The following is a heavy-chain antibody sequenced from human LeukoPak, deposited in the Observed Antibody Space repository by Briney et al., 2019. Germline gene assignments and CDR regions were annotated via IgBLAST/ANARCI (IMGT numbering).Heavy chain of an antibody. V-gene: IGHV4-59*08. CDR2: VYYSGTT. D-gene: IGHD2-15*01. Sequence: PSETLSLTCTVSGGSISSYYWSWIRQPPGKGLEWIGYVYYSGTTNYNPSLKSRVTISVDTSKNQFSLKLSSVTAADTAVYYCARLGYCSSGSCLGADYWGQGTLVTVSS. J-gene: IGHJ4*02. CDR3: ARLGYCSSGSCLGADY. CDR1: GGSISSYY.